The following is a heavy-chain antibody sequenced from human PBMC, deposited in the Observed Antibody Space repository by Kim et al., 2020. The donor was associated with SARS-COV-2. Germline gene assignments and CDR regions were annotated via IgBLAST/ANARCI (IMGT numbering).Heavy chain of an antibody. D-gene: IGHD2-21*02. J-gene: IGHJ4*02. V-gene: IGHV4-30-4*01. Sequence: SETLSLTCTVSGGSISSGDYYWSWIRQPPGKGLEWVGDLHYTGSSHHNPSLNSRVTISIDTSKNQFSLKLSSVTAADTAVYYCARGPPIGGGDCYSHWGQGTLVTVSS. CDR1: GGSISSGDYY. CDR3: ARGPPIGGGDCYSH. CDR2: LHYTGSS.